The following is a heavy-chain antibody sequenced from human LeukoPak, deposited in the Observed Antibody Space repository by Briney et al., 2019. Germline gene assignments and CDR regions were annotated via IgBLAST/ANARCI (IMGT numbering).Heavy chain of an antibody. Sequence: GASVKVSCKASGYTFTGYYMHWVRQAPGQGLEWMGWINPNRGGTNYAQKSQGRVTLTRDTSISTAYMELSRLRSDDTAFYYCARDLSYHDILTGYYTGIIDYWGQGNLVTVSS. J-gene: IGHJ4*02. CDR1: GYTFTGYY. D-gene: IGHD3-9*01. V-gene: IGHV1-2*02. CDR3: ARDLSYHDILTGYYTGIIDY. CDR2: INPNRGGT.